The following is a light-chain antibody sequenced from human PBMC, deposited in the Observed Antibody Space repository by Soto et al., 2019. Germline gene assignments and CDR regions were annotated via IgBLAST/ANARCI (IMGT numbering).Light chain of an antibody. J-gene: IGLJ3*02. CDR2: QDT. CDR1: DLGDKF. CDR3: QAWDNRV. V-gene: IGLV3-1*01. Sequence: SYELTQPPSVSVSPGQTATITCSGDDLGDKFACWYQQKPGQSPVLVIYQDTKRPSGIPERFSGSNSGNTATLTISGTQAMDEAVYYCQAWDNRVFGGGTKLTLL.